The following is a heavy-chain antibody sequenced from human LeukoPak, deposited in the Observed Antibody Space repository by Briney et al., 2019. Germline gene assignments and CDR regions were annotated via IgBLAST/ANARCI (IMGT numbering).Heavy chain of an antibody. D-gene: IGHD3-22*01. V-gene: IGHV4-39*01. CDR2: IYYSGST. Sequence: SETLSLTCTVSGGSISSSSYYWGWIRQPPGKGLEWIGSIYYSGSTYYNPSLKSRVTISVDTSKNQFSLKLSSVTAADTAVYYCARRGPAYYYDSSGYYFDYWVQGTLVTVSS. CDR1: GGSISSSSYY. CDR3: ARRGPAYYYDSSGYYFDY. J-gene: IGHJ4*02.